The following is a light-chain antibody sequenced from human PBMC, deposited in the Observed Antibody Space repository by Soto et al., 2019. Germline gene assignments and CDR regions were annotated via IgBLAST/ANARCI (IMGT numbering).Light chain of an antibody. V-gene: IGLV2-14*01. CDR3: SSYTTSSTWV. CDR2: EVS. J-gene: IGLJ3*02. CDR1: SSDVGGYNY. Sequence: QSALTQPASVSGSPGQSITISCTGTSSDVGGYNYVSWYQQHPSKAPKLIIYEVSNRPSGVSNRFSASKSGNTASLTISGLQAEDEADYYCSSYTTSSTWVFGGGTKLTVL.